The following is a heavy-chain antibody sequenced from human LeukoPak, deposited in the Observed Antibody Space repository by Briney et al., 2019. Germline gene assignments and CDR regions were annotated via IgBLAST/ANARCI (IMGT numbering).Heavy chain of an antibody. CDR2: IYTSGST. Sequence: SETLSLTCTVSGGSICSGSYYCSSVRQPAGKGLEWIGRIYTSGSTNYNPSLKSRVTISVDTSKNQFSLKLSSVTAADTAVYYCARGRGTAMFQRALDYWGQGTLVTVSS. J-gene: IGHJ4*02. CDR1: GGSICSGSYY. CDR3: ARGRGTAMFQRALDY. D-gene: IGHD5-18*01. V-gene: IGHV4-61*02.